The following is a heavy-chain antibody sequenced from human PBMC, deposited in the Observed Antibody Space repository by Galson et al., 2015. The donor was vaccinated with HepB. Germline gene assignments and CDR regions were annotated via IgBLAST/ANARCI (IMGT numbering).Heavy chain of an antibody. Sequence: SLRLSCAVSGFTFSRYWMTWVRQAPGKGLEWVANIKQDESEKYYVDSVKGRFTSSRDNAKNSLYLQMSSLRAEDTAVYFCASLIDRQAIDYWGQGILVTVSS. D-gene: IGHD2-8*01. J-gene: IGHJ4*02. CDR1: GFTFSRYW. V-gene: IGHV3-7*01. CDR2: IKQDESEK. CDR3: ASLIDRQAIDY.